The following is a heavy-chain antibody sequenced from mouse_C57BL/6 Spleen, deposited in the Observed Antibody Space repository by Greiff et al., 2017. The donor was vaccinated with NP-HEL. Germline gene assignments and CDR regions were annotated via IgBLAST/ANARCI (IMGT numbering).Heavy chain of an antibody. CDR1: GFTFSSYT. V-gene: IGHV5-9*01. CDR3: AILDWVAY. J-gene: IGHJ3*01. Sequence: DVKLVESGGGLVKPGGSLKLSCAASGFTFSSYTMSWVRQSPEKRLEWVATISGGGGNTYYPDSVKGRFTISRDNAKNTLYLQMSSLRSEDTAWYYRAILDWVAYWGQGTLVTVSA. CDR2: ISGGGGNT.